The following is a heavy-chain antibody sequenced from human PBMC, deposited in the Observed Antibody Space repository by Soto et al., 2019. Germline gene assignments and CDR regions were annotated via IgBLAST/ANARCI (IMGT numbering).Heavy chain of an antibody. V-gene: IGHV2-5*01. J-gene: IGHJ5*02. D-gene: IGHD1-1*01. CDR2: LYWNDDE. CDR3: AKRRALSNNLFFYR. CDR1: GFSINTGGVG. Sequence: QITLKESGPPLVKPTETLTLTCTLSGFSINTGGVGVGWLHQPPGKAPEWLALLYWNDDEWYSPSLRYRLSDTKDTSKNQVVLTITHMDPMDTGTYYCAKRRALSNNLFFYRWCQGALVTVSS.